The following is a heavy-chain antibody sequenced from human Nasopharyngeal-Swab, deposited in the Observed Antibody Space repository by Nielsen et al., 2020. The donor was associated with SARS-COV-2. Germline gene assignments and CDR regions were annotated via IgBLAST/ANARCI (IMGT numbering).Heavy chain of an antibody. CDR3: ARIYCSTTSCSNFDY. CDR1: GASISSVGYY. D-gene: IGHD2-2*01. Sequence: SETLSLTCSVSGASISSVGYYWSWIRQHPGKGLEWIGSSHYSGSTYYNPSLKSRVTISVDTSKNQFSLELSSVTAADMAVYYCARIYCSTTSCSNFDYWGQGTLVTVSS. V-gene: IGHV4-31*03. CDR2: SHYSGST. J-gene: IGHJ4*02.